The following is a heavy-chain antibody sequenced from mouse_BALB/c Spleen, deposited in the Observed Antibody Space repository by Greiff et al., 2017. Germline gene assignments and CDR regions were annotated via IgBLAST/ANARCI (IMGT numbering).Heavy chain of an antibody. V-gene: IGHV1-9*01. CDR3: AREEYGNYGWFAY. Sequence: QVQLQQSGAELMKPGASVKISCKATGYTFSSYWIEWVKQRPGHGLEWIGEILPGSGSTNYNEKFKGKATFTADTSSNTAYMQLSSLTSEDSAVYYGAREEYGNYGWFAYWGQGTLVTVSA. J-gene: IGHJ3*01. D-gene: IGHD2-10*02. CDR2: ILPGSGST. CDR1: GYTFSSYW.